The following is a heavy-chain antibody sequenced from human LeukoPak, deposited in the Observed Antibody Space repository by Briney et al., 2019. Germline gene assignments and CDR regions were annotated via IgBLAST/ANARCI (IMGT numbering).Heavy chain of an antibody. CDR2: ISSTGTYI. D-gene: IGHD2-15*01. J-gene: IGHJ4*02. CDR1: GFTFSSYS. Sequence: GGSLRLSCAASGFTFSSYSMNWVRQAPGKGLEWVSSISSTGTYIYYADSMKGRFAISRDNAKNSLYLQMNSLRGEDTAIYYCARDATLIPGTVYFDYWGQGALVTVSS. V-gene: IGHV3-21*01. CDR3: ARDATLIPGTVYFDY.